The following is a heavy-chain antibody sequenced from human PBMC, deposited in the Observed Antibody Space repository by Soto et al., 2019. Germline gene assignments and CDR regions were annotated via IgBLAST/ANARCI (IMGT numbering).Heavy chain of an antibody. V-gene: IGHV3-33*01. CDR3: ARDRYSSGWYDLDY. J-gene: IGHJ4*02. Sequence: QVRLVESGGGVVQPGRSLRLSCAASGFTFSSYGMHWVRQAPGKGLEWVAVIWYDGSNKYYADSVKGRFTISRDNSKNTLYLQMNSLRAEDTAVYYCARDRYSSGWYDLDYWGQGTLVTVSS. CDR1: GFTFSSYG. CDR2: IWYDGSNK. D-gene: IGHD6-19*01.